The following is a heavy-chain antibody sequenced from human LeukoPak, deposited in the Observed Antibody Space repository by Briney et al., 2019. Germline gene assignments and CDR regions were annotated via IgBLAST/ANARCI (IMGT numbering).Heavy chain of an antibody. CDR2: IYSGGST. CDR3: AREGHRSNWFDP. CDR1: GFTVSSNY. J-gene: IGHJ5*02. Sequence: GGSLRLSCAASGFTVSSNYMSWVRQAPGKGLEWVSVIYSGGSTYYADSVKGRFTISRDNSKNTLYLQMNSLRAEDTAVYYCAREGHRSNWFDPWGQGTLVTVSP. V-gene: IGHV3-66*01.